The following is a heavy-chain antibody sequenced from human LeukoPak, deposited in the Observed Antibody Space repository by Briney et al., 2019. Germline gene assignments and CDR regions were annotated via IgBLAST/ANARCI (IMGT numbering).Heavy chain of an antibody. D-gene: IGHD3-10*01. CDR2: IYTRGKT. CDR1: GVSFTSHY. CDR3: ARHLHSDGSGSYLNWLDP. Sequence: SETLSLTCTVSGVSFTSHYLSWIRQSPGKGLEWVGYIYTRGKTNSNPSLKGRVTILGDTSKNQFSLKLNSVTAADTAVYYCARHLHSDGSGSYLNWLDPWGQGILLTVSS. J-gene: IGHJ5*02. V-gene: IGHV4-4*09.